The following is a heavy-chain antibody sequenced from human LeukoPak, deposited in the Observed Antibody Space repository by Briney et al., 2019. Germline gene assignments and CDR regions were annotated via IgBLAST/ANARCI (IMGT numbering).Heavy chain of an antibody. CDR1: GGSISNYY. Sequence: PSETLSVTCTVSGGSISNYYWSWIRQPAGKGLEWIGQIHTSGSTNYNPPLKSRVTMSIDTPENQLSLTIRSVTAADTAVYYCARRDISSGWSFDYWGQGTLVTVSS. CDR3: ARRDISSGWSFDY. CDR2: IHTSGST. D-gene: IGHD6-25*01. V-gene: IGHV4-4*07. J-gene: IGHJ4*02.